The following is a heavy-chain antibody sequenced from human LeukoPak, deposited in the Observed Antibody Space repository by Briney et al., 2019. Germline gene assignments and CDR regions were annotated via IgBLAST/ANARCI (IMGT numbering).Heavy chain of an antibody. CDR1: GFTFSSYG. CDR3: AKAALQLASQPTDY. Sequence: GGSLRLSCAASGFTFSSYGMHWVRQAPGKGLEWVAVISYDGSNKYYADSVKGRFTISRDNSKNTLYLQMNSLRAEDTAVYYCAKAALQLASQPTDYWGQGTLVTVSS. CDR2: ISYDGSNK. V-gene: IGHV3-30*12. D-gene: IGHD6-13*01. J-gene: IGHJ4*02.